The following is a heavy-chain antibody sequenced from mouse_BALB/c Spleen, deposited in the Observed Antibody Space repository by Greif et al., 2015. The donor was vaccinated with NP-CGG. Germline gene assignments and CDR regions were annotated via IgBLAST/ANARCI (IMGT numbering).Heavy chain of an antibody. Sequence: QVQLQQSGPGLVQPSQSLSITCTVSGFSLTSYGVHWVRQSPGKGLEWLGVIWSGGSTDYNAAFISRLSISKDNSKSQVFFKMNSLQANDTAIYYCARGRPSLDYWGQGTTLTVSS. V-gene: IGHV2-2*02. CDR1: GFSLTSYG. CDR2: IWSGGST. J-gene: IGHJ2*01. CDR3: ARGRPSLDY.